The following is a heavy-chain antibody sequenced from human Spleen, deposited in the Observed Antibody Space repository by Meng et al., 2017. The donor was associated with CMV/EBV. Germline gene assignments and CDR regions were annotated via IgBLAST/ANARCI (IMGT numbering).Heavy chain of an antibody. D-gene: IGHD3-3*01. CDR2: IDSGGTNM. CDR3: ARGPWTYDFWSGYSPDY. CDR1: GFTFSSYA. V-gene: IGHV3-74*01. Sequence: GESLKISCAASGFTFSSYAMHWVRQFPGKGLEWVSCIDSGGTNMLHADSAEGRFTISRDDAKNTVYLQMSGVRDEDTAVYYCARGPWTYDFWSGYSPDYWGQGTLVTVSS. J-gene: IGHJ4*02.